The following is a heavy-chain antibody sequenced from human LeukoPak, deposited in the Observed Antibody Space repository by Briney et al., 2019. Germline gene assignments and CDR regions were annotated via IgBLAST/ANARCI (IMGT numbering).Heavy chain of an antibody. J-gene: IGHJ4*02. CDR1: GGSFSGYY. CDR2: INHSGST. Sequence: PSETLSLTCAVYGGSFSGYYWSWIRQPPGKGLEWIGEINHSGSTNYNPSLKSRVTISVDTSKNQFSLKLSSVTAADTAVYYCAREDDYVWGSYRYTGDYWGQGTLVTVSS. CDR3: AREDDYVWGSYRYTGDY. D-gene: IGHD3-16*02. V-gene: IGHV4-34*01.